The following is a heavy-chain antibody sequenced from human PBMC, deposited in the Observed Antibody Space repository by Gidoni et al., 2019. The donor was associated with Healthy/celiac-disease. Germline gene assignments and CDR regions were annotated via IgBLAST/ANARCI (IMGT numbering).Heavy chain of an antibody. CDR2: ISSSGSTI. J-gene: IGHJ4*02. D-gene: IGHD3-22*01. CDR1: GFTFSSYE. CDR3: AREDYDSSGSDY. Sequence: EVQLVESGGGWVQPGGSLGVSWAASGFTFSSYEMNWVRQAPGKGLAWVAYISSSGSTIYYADSVKGRFTISRDNAKNSLYLQMNSLRAEDTAVYYCAREDYDSSGSDYWGQGTLVTVSS. V-gene: IGHV3-48*03.